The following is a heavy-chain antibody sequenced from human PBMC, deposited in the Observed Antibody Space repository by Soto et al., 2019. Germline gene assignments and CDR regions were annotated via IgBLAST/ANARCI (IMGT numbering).Heavy chain of an antibody. Sequence: EVQLVESGGGLVQPGGSLRLSCAASGFTFSSYSMNWVRQAPGKGLEWVSYISSSSSTIYYADSVKGRFTISRDNAKNSLYLQMNSLRDEDTAVYCCARVGDPYYYDSSGYGYWGQGTLVTVSS. CDR3: ARVGDPYYYDSSGYGY. CDR2: ISSSSSTI. CDR1: GFTFSSYS. J-gene: IGHJ4*02. V-gene: IGHV3-48*02. D-gene: IGHD3-22*01.